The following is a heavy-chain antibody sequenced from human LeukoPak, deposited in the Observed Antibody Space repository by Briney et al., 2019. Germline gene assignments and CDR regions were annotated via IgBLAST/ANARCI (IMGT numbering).Heavy chain of an antibody. CDR3: AREEGSRGAFDI. V-gene: IGHV1-69*13. CDR1: GGTFSSYA. CDR2: IIPIFGTA. Sequence: SVKVSCKASGGTFSSYAISWERQAPGQGLEWMGGIIPIFGTANYAQKFQGRVTITADESTSTAYMELSSLRSEDTAVYYCAREEGSRGAFDIWGQGTMVTVSS. D-gene: IGHD3-10*01. J-gene: IGHJ3*02.